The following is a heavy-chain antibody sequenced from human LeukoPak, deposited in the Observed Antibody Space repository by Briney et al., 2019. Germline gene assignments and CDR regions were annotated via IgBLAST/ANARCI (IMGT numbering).Heavy chain of an antibody. CDR1: GGSISSYY. CDR3: ARGRSNYYDSSGYWVFDY. V-gene: IGHV4-59*01. J-gene: IGHJ4*02. Sequence: SETLSLTCTVSGGSISSYYWSWIRQPPGKGLEWIGYIYYSGSTNYNPSLKSRVTISVDTSKNQFSLKLSSVTAADTAVYYCARGRSNYYDSSGYWVFDYWGQGTLVTVSS. CDR2: IYYSGST. D-gene: IGHD3-22*01.